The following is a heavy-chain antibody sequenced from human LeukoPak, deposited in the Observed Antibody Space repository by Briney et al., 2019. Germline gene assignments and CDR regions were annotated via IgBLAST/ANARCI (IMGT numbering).Heavy chain of an antibody. J-gene: IGHJ6*03. CDR2: IYYSGST. CDR3: ARARSWDSGSYYYYYYYMDV. D-gene: IGHD1-26*01. V-gene: IGHV4-59*01. CDR1: GGSIGSYY. Sequence: SETLSLTCTVSGGSIGSYYWSWIRQPPGKGLEWIGYIYYSGSTNYNPSLKSRVTISVDTSKNQFSLKLSSVTAADTAVYYCARARSWDSGSYYYYYYYMDVWGKGTTVTVSS.